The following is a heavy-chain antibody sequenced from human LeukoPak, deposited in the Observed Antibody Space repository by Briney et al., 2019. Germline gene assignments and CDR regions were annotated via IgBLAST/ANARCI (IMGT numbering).Heavy chain of an antibody. V-gene: IGHV3-30-3*01. CDR1: GFTFSSYA. CDR3: ARDSYVLRFLEWLFDP. Sequence: GRSLRLSCAASGFTFSSYAMHWVRQAPGKGLEWVAVISYDGSNKYCADSVKGRFTISRDNSKNTLYLQMNSLRAEDTAVYYCARDSYVLRFLEWLFDPWGQGTLVTVSS. D-gene: IGHD3-3*01. J-gene: IGHJ5*02. CDR2: ISYDGSNK.